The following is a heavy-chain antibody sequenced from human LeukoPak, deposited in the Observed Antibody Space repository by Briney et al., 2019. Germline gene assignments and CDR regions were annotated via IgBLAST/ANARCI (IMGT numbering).Heavy chain of an antibody. D-gene: IGHD3-16*01. CDR2: ISSSGSTI. Sequence: QAGGSLRLSCAASGFTFSSYEMNWVRQAPGKGLELVSYISSSGSTIYYADSVKGRFTISRDNAKNSLYLQMNSLRAEDTAVYYCARVGLQYNWFDPWGQGTLVTVSS. J-gene: IGHJ5*02. CDR1: GFTFSSYE. CDR3: ARVGLQYNWFDP. V-gene: IGHV3-48*03.